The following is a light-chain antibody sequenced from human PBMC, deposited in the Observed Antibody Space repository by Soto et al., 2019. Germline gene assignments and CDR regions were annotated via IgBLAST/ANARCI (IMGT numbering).Light chain of an antibody. CDR3: QQYNDWPPLT. Sequence: ETVMTPSAATLSVSPVERTTLSCRASQSVNTNLAWYQQKPGQAPRLLIFGASIRATGVPDRFSGSGSGTEFTLSISSLQSEDSAVYYCQQYNDWPPLTFGGGTKVDIK. J-gene: IGKJ4*01. CDR2: GAS. V-gene: IGKV3-15*01. CDR1: QSVNTN.